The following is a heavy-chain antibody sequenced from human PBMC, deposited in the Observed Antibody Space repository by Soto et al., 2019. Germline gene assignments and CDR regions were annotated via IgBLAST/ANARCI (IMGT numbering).Heavy chain of an antibody. V-gene: IGHV4-59*01. D-gene: IGHD2-2*01. CDR1: GGSISSYY. Sequence: PSETLSLTCTVSGGSISSYYWSWIRQPPGKGLEWIGYIYYSGSTNYNPSLKSRATISLDTSKNQFSLKLSSVTAADTAVYYCARQGPAYILNTWFDPWGQGTLVTVSS. J-gene: IGHJ5*02. CDR2: IYYSGST. CDR3: ARQGPAYILNTWFDP.